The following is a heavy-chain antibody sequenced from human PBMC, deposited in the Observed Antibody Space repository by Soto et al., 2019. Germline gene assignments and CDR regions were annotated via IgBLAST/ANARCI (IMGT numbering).Heavy chain of an antibody. CDR1: GGSFTYT. J-gene: IGHJ6*02. Sequence: SVKVSCKASGGSFTYTLSWVRQAPGQGLEWMGGIIPIFGTTNYAQKFQGRVTITAAESTKTAYMGLSNLRSDDTAVYYCARLHSHGTFGMDVWGQGTTVTVSS. CDR2: IIPIFGTT. D-gene: IGHD5-18*01. CDR3: ARLHSHGTFGMDV. V-gene: IGHV1-69*13.